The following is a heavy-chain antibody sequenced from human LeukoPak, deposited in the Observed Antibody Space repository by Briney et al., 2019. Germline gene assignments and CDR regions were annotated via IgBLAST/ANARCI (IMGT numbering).Heavy chain of an antibody. CDR2: ISYDGSNK. J-gene: IGHJ4*02. Sequence: GGSLRLPCAASGFTFSSYGMHWVRQAPGKGLEWVAVISYDGSNKYYADSVKGRFTISRDNSKNTLYLQMNSLRAEDTAVYYCAKGTEEGLDYWGQGTLVTVSS. V-gene: IGHV3-30*18. CDR3: AKGTEEGLDY. CDR1: GFTFSSYG.